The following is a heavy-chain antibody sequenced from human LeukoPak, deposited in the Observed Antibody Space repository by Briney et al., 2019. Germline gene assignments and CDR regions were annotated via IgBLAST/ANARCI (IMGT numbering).Heavy chain of an antibody. CDR3: ASFRTSVTTPSFDY. J-gene: IGHJ4*02. D-gene: IGHD4-17*01. CDR2: IIPILGIA. CDR1: GGTFXSYA. V-gene: IGHV1-69*04. Sequence: XVSCKXSGGTFXSYAISWVRQAPGQGLEWMGRIIPILGIANYAQKFQGRVTITADKSTSTAYMELSSLRSEDTAVYYCASFRTSVTTPSFDYWGQGTLVTVSS.